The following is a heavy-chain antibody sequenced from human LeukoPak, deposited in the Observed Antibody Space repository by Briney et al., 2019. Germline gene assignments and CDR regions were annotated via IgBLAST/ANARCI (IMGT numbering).Heavy chain of an antibody. V-gene: IGHV5-51*01. J-gene: IGHJ4*02. D-gene: IGHD2-2*01. Sequence: GESLKISCKGSGYSFTSYWIGWVRQMPRKGLEWMGIIYPGDSDTRYSPSFQGQVTISADKSISTAYLQWSSLKASDTAMYYCARHAYCSSTSCPLDYWGQGTLVTVSS. CDR1: GYSFTSYW. CDR2: IYPGDSDT. CDR3: ARHAYCSSTSCPLDY.